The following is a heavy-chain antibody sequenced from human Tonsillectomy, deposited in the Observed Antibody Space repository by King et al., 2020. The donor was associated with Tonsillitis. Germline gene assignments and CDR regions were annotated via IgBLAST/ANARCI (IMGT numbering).Heavy chain of an antibody. CDR1: GFTFDDYA. CDR2: ISWNSGDI. J-gene: IGHJ6*02. D-gene: IGHD3-10*01. V-gene: IGHV3-9*01. CDR3: AKGHRFGDFPGGDYYYYAMDV. Sequence: VQLVESGGGLVQPGRSLRLSCAASGFTFDDYAMHWVRQAPGKGLEWVSVISWNSGDIGYADSVRDRFTISRDNAKNSLYLQMNSLRREDTALYYCAKGHRFGDFPGGDYYYYAMDVWGQGTTVTVSS.